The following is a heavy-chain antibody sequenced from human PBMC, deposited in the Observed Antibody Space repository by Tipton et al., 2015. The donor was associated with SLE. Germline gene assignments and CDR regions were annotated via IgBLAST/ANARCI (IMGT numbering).Heavy chain of an antibody. V-gene: IGHV4-38-2*01. Sequence: TLSLTCAVSGYSISSGYYWGWIRQPPGKGLEWIGSIYYSGSTYYNPSLKSRVTISVDTSKNQFSLKLSSVTAADTAVYYCARIGYRAYFQHWGQGTLVTVSS. CDR2: IYYSGST. J-gene: IGHJ1*01. D-gene: IGHD6-25*01. CDR3: ARIGYRAYFQH. CDR1: GYSISSGYY.